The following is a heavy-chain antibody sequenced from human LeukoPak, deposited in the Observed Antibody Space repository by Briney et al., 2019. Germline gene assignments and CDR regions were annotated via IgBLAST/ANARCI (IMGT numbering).Heavy chain of an antibody. J-gene: IGHJ4*02. Sequence: GTSVKVSCKAFGYTFTDYSIHWVRQAPGQGLEWLGWINPNNGATNYAQNFQARVTMTRDTSISTAYMELSGLRSDDTATYYCARGVVYYRFEYWGRGTLVAVSS. CDR1: GYTFTDYS. CDR3: ARGVVYYRFEY. D-gene: IGHD3-10*01. CDR2: INPNNGAT. V-gene: IGHV1-2*02.